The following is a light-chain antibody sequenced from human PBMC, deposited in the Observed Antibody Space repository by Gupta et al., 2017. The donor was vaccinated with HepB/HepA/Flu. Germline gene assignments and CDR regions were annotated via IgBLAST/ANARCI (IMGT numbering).Light chain of an antibody. CDR1: QSVSNY. CDR2: DAS. Sequence: EIVLTQSAATPSVSPGERATLSCRASQSVSNYLAWYQQKPGQAPRLLIHDASNRATGIPARFSGSGSGTGFTLTISSLEPEDVAVYYCQQRSNWPWTFGQGTKVEIK. CDR3: QQRSNWPWT. J-gene: IGKJ1*01. V-gene: IGKV3-11*01.